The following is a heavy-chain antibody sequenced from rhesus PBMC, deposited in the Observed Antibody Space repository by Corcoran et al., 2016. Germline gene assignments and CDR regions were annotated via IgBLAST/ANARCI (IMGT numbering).Heavy chain of an antibody. D-gene: IGHD3-34*01. CDR2: IGGSSGRT. J-gene: IGHJ4*01. V-gene: IGHV4-127*01. CDR1: GYSISSGYG. CDR3: ARDRKRWGFDY. Sequence: QVQLQESGPGLVKPSETLSLTCAVSGYSISSGYGWSWIRQPPGKGLEWVGYIGGSSGRTNDNPSHKRRVTISKDPSKTQFSLKLSSVTAADTAVYYCARDRKRWGFDYWGQGVLVTVSS.